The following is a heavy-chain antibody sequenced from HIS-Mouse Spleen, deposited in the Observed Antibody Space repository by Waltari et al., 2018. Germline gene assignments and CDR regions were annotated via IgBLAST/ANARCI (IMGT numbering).Heavy chain of an antibody. CDR2: SNPNSGST. CDR3: ARGGNWDDAFDI. CDR1: GYTFTGYY. V-gene: IGHV1-2*02. Sequence: QVQLVQSGAEVKKPGASVKVSCKASGYTFTGYYMHWVRQAPGQGLGWMGRSNPNSGSTNYAQKLQGRVTMTRDTSISTAYMELSRLRSDDTAVYYCARGGNWDDAFDIWGQGTMVTVSS. D-gene: IGHD7-27*01. J-gene: IGHJ3*02.